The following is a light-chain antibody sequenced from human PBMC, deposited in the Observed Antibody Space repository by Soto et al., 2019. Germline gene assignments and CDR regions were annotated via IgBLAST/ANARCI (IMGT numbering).Light chain of an antibody. CDR2: AAS. V-gene: IGKV1-39*01. Sequence: DIHITQYPSSLSPSVGDRVAITHRASQSIRSYLNWYQQKPGKAPKLLIYAASSLQSGVPSRFSGSGSGTDFTLTISSLQPEDFATYYCQLSDSTPHTFGGGTKVDIK. CDR3: QLSDSTPHT. J-gene: IGKJ4*01. CDR1: QSIRSY.